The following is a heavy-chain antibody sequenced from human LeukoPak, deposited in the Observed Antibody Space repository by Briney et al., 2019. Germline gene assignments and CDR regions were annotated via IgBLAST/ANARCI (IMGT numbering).Heavy chain of an antibody. D-gene: IGHD5-24*01. J-gene: IGHJ4*02. CDR1: GYTFTGYY. V-gene: IGHV1-2*04. CDR2: INPNSGGT. Sequence: ASVKVSCKASGYTFTGYYMHWVRQAPGQGLEWMGWINPNSGGTNYAQKFQGWVTMTRDTSISTAYMELSSLRAEDTAVYYCVKNHRVNRDGYNWDYWGQGTLVTVSS. CDR3: VKNHRVNRDGYNWDY.